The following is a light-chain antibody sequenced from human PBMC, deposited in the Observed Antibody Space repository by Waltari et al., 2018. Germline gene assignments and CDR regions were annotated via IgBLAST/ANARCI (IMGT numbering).Light chain of an antibody. J-gene: IGLJ2*01. Sequence: QSALTQPASVSGSPGQSITISCTGTSSDVGGYNYVSWYQQHPGKAPKLIIYEVTNRPSGVSNRFAGSKSGNTASRTICGLQAEDEADYSCSSYTSSSTFSVVFGGGTKLTVL. CDR3: SSYTSSSTFSVV. CDR2: EVT. V-gene: IGLV2-14*01. CDR1: SSDVGGYNY.